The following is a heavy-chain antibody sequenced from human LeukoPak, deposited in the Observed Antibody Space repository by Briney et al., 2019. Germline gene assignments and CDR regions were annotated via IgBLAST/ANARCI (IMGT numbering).Heavy chain of an antibody. CDR1: GYTFTSYG. V-gene: IGHV1-18*01. Sequence: ASVKVSCKASGYTFTSYGISWVRQAPGQGLEWMGWISAYNGNTNYAQKLQGRVTMTTDTSTSTAYMELSRLRSDDTAVYYCARGPENSGLNDALDIWGQGTMVTVSS. CDR2: ISAYNGNT. J-gene: IGHJ3*02. CDR3: ARGPENSGLNDALDI. D-gene: IGHD1-26*01.